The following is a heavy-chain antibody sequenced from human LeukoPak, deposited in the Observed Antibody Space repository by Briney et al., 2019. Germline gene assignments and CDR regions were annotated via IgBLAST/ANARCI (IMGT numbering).Heavy chain of an antibody. CDR1: GFTFSSYT. Sequence: GGSLRLSCAASGFTFSSYTMNWVRQAPGKGLEWVSSVSSSGSYIYYADSVKGRFTISRDNAKNSLYLQMNSLRAEDTAVYYCARDTGSSSWFQFDYWGQGTLVTVSS. CDR2: VSSSGSYI. J-gene: IGHJ4*02. CDR3: ARDTGSSSWFQFDY. D-gene: IGHD6-13*01. V-gene: IGHV3-21*01.